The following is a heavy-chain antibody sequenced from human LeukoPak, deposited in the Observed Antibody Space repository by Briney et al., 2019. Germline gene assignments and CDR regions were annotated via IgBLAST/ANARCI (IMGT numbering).Heavy chain of an antibody. V-gene: IGHV1-2*02. CDR1: GYTFTGYY. CDR2: INPNSGGT. J-gene: IGHJ6*02. D-gene: IGHD2-15*01. Sequence: VASVKVSCKASGYTFTGYYMHWVRQAPGQGLEWMGWINPNSGGTNYAQKFQGRVTMTRDTSISTAYMELSRLRSDDTAVYYCARVLVVVAAQVGRYYYYGMDVWGQGTTVTVSS. CDR3: ARVLVVVAAQVGRYYYYGMDV.